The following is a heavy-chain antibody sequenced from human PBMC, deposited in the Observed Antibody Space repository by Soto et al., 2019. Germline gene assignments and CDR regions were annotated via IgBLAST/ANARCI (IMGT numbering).Heavy chain of an antibody. Sequence: PGGSLRLSCAASGFTLSGYYMTWMRQTPGKGLEWVSFIGKTGSDIHYADSVEGRFTISRDNAKNSLYLQMNSLRAEDTAVYYCEREIGNRLPYGPVDYWGQGTLVTVSS. J-gene: IGHJ4*02. CDR1: GFTLSGYY. V-gene: IGHV3-11*01. CDR3: EREIGNRLPYGPVDY. CDR2: IGKTGSDI. D-gene: IGHD3-10*01.